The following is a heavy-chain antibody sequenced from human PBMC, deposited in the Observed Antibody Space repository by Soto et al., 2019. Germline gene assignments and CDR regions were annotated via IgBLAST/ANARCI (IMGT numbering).Heavy chain of an antibody. V-gene: IGHV3-7*01. CDR3: AKHQVGHRVTNY. D-gene: IGHD1-26*01. CDR1: GFSFSSYW. Sequence: EVQLVESGGGLVQPGGSLRLSCTASGFSFSSYWMSWFRQAPGKGLEWVANIKEDGSETYYVGSVEGRFTISRDNAKNSLFVQMNSLRAEDTAMYYCAKHQVGHRVTNYWGQGTLVTVSS. CDR2: IKEDGSET. J-gene: IGHJ4*02.